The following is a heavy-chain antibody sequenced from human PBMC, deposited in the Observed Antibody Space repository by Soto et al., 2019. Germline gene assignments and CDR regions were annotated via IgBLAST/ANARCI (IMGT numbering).Heavy chain of an antibody. CDR2: INAGNGNT. D-gene: IGHD6-19*01. V-gene: IGHV1-3*01. CDR1: VFHPPSYA. Sequence: AEVNSSYNETVFHPPSYAMHWVRQAPGQRLEWMGWINAGNGNTKYSQKFQGRVTITRDTSASTAYMELSSLRSEDTAVYYCARAIAVAGRAFDPWG. CDR3: ARAIAVAGRAFDP. J-gene: IGHJ5*02.